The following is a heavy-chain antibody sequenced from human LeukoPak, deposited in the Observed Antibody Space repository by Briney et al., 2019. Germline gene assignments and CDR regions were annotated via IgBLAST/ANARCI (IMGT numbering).Heavy chain of an antibody. D-gene: IGHD2-2*01. V-gene: IGHV1-69*05. CDR1: GGAFSSYA. Sequence: SVKVSCKASGGAFSSYAISWVRQAPGRGLEWMGGIFPIFGTANYAQKFQGRVTITTDESTSTAYMELSSLRSEDTAVYYCARGGEYQLHAGGWFDPWGQGTLVTVSS. J-gene: IGHJ5*02. CDR2: IFPIFGTA. CDR3: ARGGEYQLHAGGWFDP.